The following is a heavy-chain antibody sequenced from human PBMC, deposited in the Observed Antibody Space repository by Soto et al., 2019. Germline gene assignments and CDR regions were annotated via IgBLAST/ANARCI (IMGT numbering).Heavy chain of an antibody. Sequence: PGGSLRLSCAASGFTFSSYAMHWVRQAPGKGLEWVAVISYDGSNKYYADSVKGRFTISRDNSKNTLYLQMNSLRAEDTAVYYCARDGMATTPFDYWGQGTLVTVSS. CDR3: ARDGMATTPFDY. J-gene: IGHJ4*02. CDR2: ISYDGSNK. D-gene: IGHD1-1*01. CDR1: GFTFSSYA. V-gene: IGHV3-30-3*01.